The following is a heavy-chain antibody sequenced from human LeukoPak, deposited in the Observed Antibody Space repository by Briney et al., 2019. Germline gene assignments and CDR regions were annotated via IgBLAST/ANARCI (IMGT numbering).Heavy chain of an antibody. CDR3: AKLAGMRGWFVYYFDY. D-gene: IGHD6-19*01. CDR1: GFTFGTHA. CDR2: MSGPGDNS. Sequence: GGSLRLSCAASGFTFGTHAMTWVRQAPGKGLEWVSGMSGPGDNSYYADSVKGRFTISRDNSNNTLFLQMNSLRVEDTAVYYCAKLAGMRGWFVYYFDYWGQGTLVTVS. J-gene: IGHJ4*02. V-gene: IGHV3-23*01.